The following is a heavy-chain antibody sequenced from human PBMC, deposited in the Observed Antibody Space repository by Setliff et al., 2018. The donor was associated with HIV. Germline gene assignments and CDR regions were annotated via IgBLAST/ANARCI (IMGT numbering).Heavy chain of an antibody. J-gene: IGHJ4*02. CDR3: AIRRSSGWYVGGYFDY. V-gene: IGHV4-39*07. CDR2: MHNSGST. CDR1: GDSISSSAYY. Sequence: SETLSLTCTVSGDSISSSAYYWGWIRQPPGKGLEWIGSMHNSGSTNYNPSLKSRVTISVDTSKNQFSLKLSSVTAADTAVYYCAIRRSSGWYVGGYFDYWGQGTLVTVSS. D-gene: IGHD6-19*01.